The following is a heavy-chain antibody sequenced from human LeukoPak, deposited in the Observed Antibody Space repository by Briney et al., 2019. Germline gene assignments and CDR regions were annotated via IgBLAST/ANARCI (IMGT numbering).Heavy chain of an antibody. J-gene: IGHJ4*02. CDR2: ISSSSSYI. D-gene: IGHD2-2*01. Sequence: PGVSVTLSCAPCGFPYSLYSKICLPHAPGKALEGVSSISSSSSYICYADSVKGRFTISRDNAKKSLYLQMNSLSAEHTGVYYCARDGVVPAASDYWGQGSLVSVCS. V-gene: IGHV3-21*01. CDR1: GFPYSLYS. CDR3: ARDGVVPAASDY.